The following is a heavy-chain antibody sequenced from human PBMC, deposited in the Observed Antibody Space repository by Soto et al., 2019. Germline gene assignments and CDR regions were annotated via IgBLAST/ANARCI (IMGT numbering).Heavy chain of an antibody. V-gene: IGHV3-9*01. D-gene: IGHD6-13*01. J-gene: IGHJ4*02. CDR2: ISWNSGSI. Sequence: LRLSCAASGFTFDDYAMHWVRQAPGKGLEWVSGISWNSGSIGYADSVKGRFTISRDNAKNSLYLQMNSLRAEDTALYYCAKDISAAGTRPFDYWGQGTLVTVSS. CDR1: GFTFDDYA. CDR3: AKDISAAGTRPFDY.